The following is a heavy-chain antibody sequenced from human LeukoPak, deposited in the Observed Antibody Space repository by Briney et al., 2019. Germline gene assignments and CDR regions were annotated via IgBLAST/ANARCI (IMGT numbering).Heavy chain of an antibody. D-gene: IGHD1-26*01. CDR3: ARVYGIVGATAGY. Sequence: ASVKVSCKASGYTFTSYAMHWVRQAPGQRLEWMGWINAGNGNTKYSQKFQGRVTITRDTSASTAYMELSSLRSEDTAVYYCARVYGIVGATAGYWGQGTLVTVSS. J-gene: IGHJ4*02. CDR2: INAGNGNT. CDR1: GYTFTSYA. V-gene: IGHV1-3*01.